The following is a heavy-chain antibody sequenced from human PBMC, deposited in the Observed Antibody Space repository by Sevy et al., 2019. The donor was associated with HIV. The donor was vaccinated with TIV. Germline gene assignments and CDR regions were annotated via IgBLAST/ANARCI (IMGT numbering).Heavy chain of an antibody. CDR1: GFTFSSYA. CDR2: ISYDGSNK. V-gene: IGHV3-30*04. D-gene: IGHD2-15*01. Sequence: GGSLRLSCAASGFTFSSYAMHWVRQAPGKGLEWVAVISYDGSNKYYADSVKGRFTISRDNSKNTLYLQMNSLRAEDTAVYYCVRALVVVRQYYYYYYGMDVWGQGTTVTVSS. CDR3: VRALVVVRQYYYYYYGMDV. J-gene: IGHJ6*02.